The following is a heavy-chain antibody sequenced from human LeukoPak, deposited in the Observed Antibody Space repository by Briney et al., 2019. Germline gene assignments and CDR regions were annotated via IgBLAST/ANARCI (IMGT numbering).Heavy chain of an antibody. CDR1: GFTFSSYA. CDR3: AREPGSYYYDY. D-gene: IGHD3-10*01. V-gene: IGHV3-64*01. J-gene: IGHJ4*02. Sequence: GGSLRLSCAASGFTFSSYAMHWVRQAPGKGLEYVSAISSNGGSTYYANSVKGRFTVSRDNSKNTLYLQMGSLRAEDMAVYYCAREPGSYYYDYWGQGTLVTVSS. CDR2: ISSNGGST.